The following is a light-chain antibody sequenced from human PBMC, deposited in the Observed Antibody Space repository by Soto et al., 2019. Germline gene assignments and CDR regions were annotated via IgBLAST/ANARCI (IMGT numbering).Light chain of an antibody. CDR1: QSVTSNY. CDR2: DAS. Sequence: EILFTQSPGTLSLSPVERATLSCMASQSVTSNYLAWYQQKPGQAPRLLIYDASNRATGIPARFSGSGSGTDFTLTISSLEPEDFAVYYCQQRSNWPLTFGGGTKVDIK. V-gene: IGKV3D-20*02. CDR3: QQRSNWPLT. J-gene: IGKJ4*01.